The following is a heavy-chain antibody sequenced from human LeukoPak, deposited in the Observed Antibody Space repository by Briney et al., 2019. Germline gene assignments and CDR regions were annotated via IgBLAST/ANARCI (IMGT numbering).Heavy chain of an antibody. D-gene: IGHD2-15*01. J-gene: IGHJ6*02. CDR3: ARVPTLYCSGGSCYSLYYYGMDV. CDR1: GFTFSSYG. CDR2: IWYDGSNK. Sequence: PGGSLRLSCAASGFTFSSYGMHWVRQAPGKGLEWVAVIWYDGSNKYYADSVKGRFTISRDNSKNTLYLQMNSLRAEDTAVYYCARVPTLYCSGGSCYSLYYYGMDVWGQGTTVTVSS. V-gene: IGHV3-33*08.